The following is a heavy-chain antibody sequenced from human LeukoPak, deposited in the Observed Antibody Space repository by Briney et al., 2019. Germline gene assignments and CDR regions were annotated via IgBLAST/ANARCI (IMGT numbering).Heavy chain of an antibody. CDR1: GFSFSRYD. CDR2: IGTAGDT. CDR3: AKDRYVAAAGPFDY. V-gene: IGHV3-13*01. Sequence: PGGSLRLSCAASGFSFSRYDMHWVRQATGKGLDWVSGIGTAGDTYYPGSVKGRFTISRENVKNSLYLQMNSLRAEDTAVYYCAKDRYVAAAGPFDYWGQGTLVTVSS. J-gene: IGHJ4*02. D-gene: IGHD6-13*01.